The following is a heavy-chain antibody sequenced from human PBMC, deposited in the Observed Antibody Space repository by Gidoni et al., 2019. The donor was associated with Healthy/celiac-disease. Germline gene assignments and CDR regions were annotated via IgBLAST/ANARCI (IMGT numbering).Heavy chain of an antibody. D-gene: IGHD6-13*01. Sequence: EVQLVESGGGLVKPGGSLRLSCAASGFPFSNAWMSWVRQAPGKGLEWVGRIKSKTDGGTTDYAAPVKGRFTISRDDSKNTLYLQMNSLKTEDTAVYYCTTGYRSHRWYGMDVWGQGTTVTVSS. CDR3: TTGYRSHRWYGMDV. CDR1: GFPFSNAW. J-gene: IGHJ6*02. CDR2: IKSKTDGGTT. V-gene: IGHV3-15*01.